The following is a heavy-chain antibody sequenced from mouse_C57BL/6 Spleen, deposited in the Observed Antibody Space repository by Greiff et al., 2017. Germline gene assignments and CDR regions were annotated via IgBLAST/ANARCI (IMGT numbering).Heavy chain of an antibody. CDR3: RLRRGDYFDD. D-gene: IGHD2-12*01. J-gene: IGHJ2*01. Sequence: VHVKQSGPELVKPGASVKMSCKASGYTFTDYYMHWVKQKPGKGLEWIGEIYPGSGNTYYNEKFKGKATLTADTSSSTAYMQLSSLTSEDSAVYFCARLRRGDYFDDWGQGTTLTVSS. V-gene: IGHV1-83*01. CDR1: YTFTDYYM. CDR2: YPGSGNTY.